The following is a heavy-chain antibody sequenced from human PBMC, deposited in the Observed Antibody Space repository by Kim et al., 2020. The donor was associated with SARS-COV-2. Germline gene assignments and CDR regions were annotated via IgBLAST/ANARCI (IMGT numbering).Heavy chain of an antibody. J-gene: IGHJ6*02. D-gene: IGHD3-10*01. CDR1: GYTFTSYD. V-gene: IGHV1-8*01. CDR2: MNPNSGNT. CDR3: ARAPSLLWFGELLPYYYYGMDV. Sequence: VKVSCKASGYTFTSYDINWVRQATGQGLEWMGWMNPNSGNTGYAQKFQGRVTMTRNTSISTAYMELSSLRSEDTAVYYCARAPSLLWFGELLPYYYYGMDVWGQGTTVTVSS.